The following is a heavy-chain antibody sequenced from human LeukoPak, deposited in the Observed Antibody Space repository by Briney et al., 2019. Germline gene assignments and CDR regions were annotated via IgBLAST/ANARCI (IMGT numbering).Heavy chain of an antibody. D-gene: IGHD2-21*01. CDR3: TREGLDP. J-gene: IGHJ5*02. V-gene: IGHV3-74*01. CDR1: GFTFSSYW. Sequence: PGGSLRLSCAASGFTFSSYWMHWVRQAPGKGLVWVSRIDSDGTGTIYADSVMGRFTISRDNARNTMYLQMNSLRAEDAAVYYCTREGLDPWGQGTLVTVSS. CDR2: IDSDGTGT.